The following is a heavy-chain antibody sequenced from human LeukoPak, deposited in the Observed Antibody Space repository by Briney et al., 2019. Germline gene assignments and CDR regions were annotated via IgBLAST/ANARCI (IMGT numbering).Heavy chain of an antibody. Sequence: PGGSLRLSCAASGFTFSSYGMHWVRQAPGKGLEWVAVIWYDGSNKYYADSVKGRFTISRDNSKNTLYLQMNSLRAEDTAVYYCARGKSPATVVTHFDYWGQGTLVTVSS. CDR3: ARGKSPATVVTHFDY. D-gene: IGHD4-23*01. V-gene: IGHV3-33*01. CDR1: GFTFSSYG. CDR2: IWYDGSNK. J-gene: IGHJ4*02.